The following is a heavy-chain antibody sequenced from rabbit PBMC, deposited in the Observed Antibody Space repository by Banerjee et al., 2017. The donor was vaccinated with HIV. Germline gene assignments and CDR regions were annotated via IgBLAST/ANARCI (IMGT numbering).Heavy chain of an antibody. CDR3: ARDTSSSFSSYGMDL. CDR2: IDTGSSGFT. Sequence: QSLEESGGDLVKPGASLTLTCTASGVSFSSSSYMCWVRQAPGKGLEWIACIDTGSSGFTYFATWAKGRFTCSKTSSTTVTLQMTRLTAADTATYFCARDTSSSFSSYGMDLWGPGTLVTDS. V-gene: IGHV1S40*01. D-gene: IGHD1-1*01. CDR1: GVSFSSSSY. J-gene: IGHJ6*01.